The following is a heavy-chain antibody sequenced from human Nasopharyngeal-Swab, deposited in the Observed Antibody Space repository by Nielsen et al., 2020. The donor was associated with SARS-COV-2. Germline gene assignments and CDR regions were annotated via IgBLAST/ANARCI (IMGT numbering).Heavy chain of an antibody. CDR3: ARDTSSSWYYYYYYMDV. Sequence: SQTLSLTCAISGDSVSSNNAAWNWIRQSPSRGLEWLGRTYYRSKWYNDYAVSVKSRITINPDTSKNQFSLQLNSVTPEDTAVYYCARDTSSSWYYYYYYMDVWGKGTTVTVSS. CDR2: TYYRSKWYN. D-gene: IGHD6-13*01. CDR1: GDSVSSNNAA. J-gene: IGHJ6*03. V-gene: IGHV6-1*01.